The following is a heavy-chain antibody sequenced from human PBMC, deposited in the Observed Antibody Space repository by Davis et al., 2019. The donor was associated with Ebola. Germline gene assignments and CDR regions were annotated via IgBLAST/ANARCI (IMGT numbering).Heavy chain of an antibody. CDR2: IYYSGST. CDR1: GGSISSYY. J-gene: IGHJ4*02. D-gene: IGHD6-19*01. Sequence: SETLSLTCTVSGGSISSYYWGWIRQPPGKGLEWIGSIYYSGSTYYNPSLKSRVTISVDTSKNQFSLKLSSVTAADTAVYYCARHSASSGWYFFDYWGQGTLVTVSS. V-gene: IGHV4-39*01. CDR3: ARHSASSGWYFFDY.